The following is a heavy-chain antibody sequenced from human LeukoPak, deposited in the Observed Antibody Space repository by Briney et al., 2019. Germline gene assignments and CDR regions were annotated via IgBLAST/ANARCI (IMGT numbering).Heavy chain of an antibody. D-gene: IGHD3-10*01. V-gene: IGHV1-24*01. CDR1: GHTLTELL. CDR2: LDPEEGET. J-gene: IGHJ4*02. Sequence: GASVTVSCKVSGHTLTELLMNWVRPGPEGGLERMGGLDPEEGETLYAQKFQGRVTMTDDTSTDTAYMELRSVRSEVTAVYYCATAGPLRFGDFVYHSWGQGTLVTVSS. CDR3: ATAGPLRFGDFVYHS.